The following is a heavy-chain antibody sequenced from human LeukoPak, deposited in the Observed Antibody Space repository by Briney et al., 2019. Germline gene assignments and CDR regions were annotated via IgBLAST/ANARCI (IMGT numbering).Heavy chain of an antibody. CDR2: ISSCSSYI. CDR1: GFTFSYYS. Sequence: GGSLRLSCAASGFTFSYYSMNWVRQAPGKGLEWVSSISSCSSYIYYADSVKGRFTISRDNSKNTLYLQMNSLRAEDTAVYYCAKYLDYGGNSEAFDIWGQGTMVTVSS. CDR3: AKYLDYGGNSEAFDI. D-gene: IGHD4-23*01. V-gene: IGHV3-21*04. J-gene: IGHJ3*02.